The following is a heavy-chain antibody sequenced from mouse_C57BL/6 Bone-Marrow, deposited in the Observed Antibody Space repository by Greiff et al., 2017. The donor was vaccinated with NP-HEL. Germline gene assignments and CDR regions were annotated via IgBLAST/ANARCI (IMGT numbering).Heavy chain of an antibody. D-gene: IGHD1-1*02. CDR3: TTRVASWFAY. J-gene: IGHJ3*01. V-gene: IGHV14-4*01. Sequence: EVQLQQSGAELVRPGASVKLSCTASGFNIKDDYMHWVKQRPEQGLEWIGWIDPENGDTEYASKFQGKATITADTSSNTAYLQLSSLTSEDTAVYYCTTRVASWFAYWGQGTLVTVSA. CDR2: IDPENGDT. CDR1: GFNIKDDY.